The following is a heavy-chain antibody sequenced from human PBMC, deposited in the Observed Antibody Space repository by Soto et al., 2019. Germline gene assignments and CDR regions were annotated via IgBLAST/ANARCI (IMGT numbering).Heavy chain of an antibody. V-gene: IGHV3-23*01. CDR1: GFTFSSYA. CDR3: AKVFYYYDSSGYYYFDY. J-gene: IGHJ4*02. Sequence: GGSLRLSCAASGFTFSSYAVSWVRQAPGKGPEWISSISGSGSTIYYADSVKGRLTISRDNSKNTLYLQMSSLRAEDTAVYYCAKVFYYYDSSGYYYFDYWGQGTLVTVSS. D-gene: IGHD3-22*01. CDR2: ISGSGSTI.